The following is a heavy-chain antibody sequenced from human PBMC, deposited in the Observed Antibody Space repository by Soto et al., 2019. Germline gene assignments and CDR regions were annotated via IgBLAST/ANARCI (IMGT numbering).Heavy chain of an antibody. CDR3: SRWSQQLDLYYYYYCMDV. D-gene: IGHD6-13*01. J-gene: IGHJ6*03. V-gene: IGHV1-8*01. Sequence: QVQLVQSGAEVKKPGASVKVSCKASGYTFTSYDINWVRQATGQGLEWMGWMNPNSGNTGYAQKFQGRVTMTRNTSLGTAYMELSSLRSDDTAVYYWSRWSQQLDLYYYYYCMDVWGKGTTVTVFS. CDR2: MNPNSGNT. CDR1: GYTFTSYD.